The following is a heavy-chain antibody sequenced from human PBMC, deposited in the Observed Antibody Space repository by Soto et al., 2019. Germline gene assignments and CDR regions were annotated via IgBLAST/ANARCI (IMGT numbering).Heavy chain of an antibody. CDR1: GFTFSSYA. D-gene: IGHD3-9*01. V-gene: IGHV3-64D*06. Sequence: GSLRLSCSASGFTFSSYAMHWVRQAPGKGLEYVSAISSNGGSTFYADSVKGRFTISRDNSINTLYLQMNSLRAEDTAVYYCVKAPPLHYDFLTAYQHWGQGALVTVSS. CDR3: VKAPPLHYDFLTAYQH. J-gene: IGHJ4*02. CDR2: ISSNGGST.